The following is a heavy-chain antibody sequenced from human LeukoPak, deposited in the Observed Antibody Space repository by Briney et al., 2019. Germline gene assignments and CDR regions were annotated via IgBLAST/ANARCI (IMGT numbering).Heavy chain of an antibody. V-gene: IGHV3-48*03. CDR1: LFTFSSYE. Sequence: PGGSLRLSCAASLFTFSSYEMNWVRPAPGKGLQWVSDISSSGTTIYHADSVKGRFTISRDNAKNSLYLQMNSLRAEDTAVYYCARKYCSTTSCLFDNWGQGTLVTVSS. CDR3: ARKYCSTTSCLFDN. CDR2: ISSSGTTI. D-gene: IGHD2-2*01. J-gene: IGHJ4*02.